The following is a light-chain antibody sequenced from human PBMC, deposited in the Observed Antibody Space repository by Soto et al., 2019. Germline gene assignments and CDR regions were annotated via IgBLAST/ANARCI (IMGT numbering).Light chain of an antibody. CDR3: QQYYSYPLT. CDR1: QSFNTW. V-gene: IGKV1-5*01. CDR2: DVS. J-gene: IGKJ4*01. Sequence: TQMTQSPSTLSASVGDRVTITCRASQSFNTWLAWYQQKPGKAPKLLIYDVSNLESGVPSRFSGSGSGTEFTLTIGSLQPHDFATYYCQQYYSYPLTFGGGTTVEIK.